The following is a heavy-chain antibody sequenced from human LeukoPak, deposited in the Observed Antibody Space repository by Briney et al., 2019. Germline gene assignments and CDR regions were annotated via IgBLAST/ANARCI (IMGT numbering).Heavy chain of an antibody. Sequence: GASVQVSCKASGYTFTSYYMHWVRQAPGQGLEWMGIINPSGGSTSYAQKFQGRVTMTRDTSTSTVYMELSSLRSEDTAVYYCARGMCSGGSCYSDDYWGQGTLVTVSS. CDR1: GYTFTSYY. CDR3: ARGMCSGGSCYSDDY. J-gene: IGHJ4*02. D-gene: IGHD2-15*01. CDR2: INPSGGST. V-gene: IGHV1-46*01.